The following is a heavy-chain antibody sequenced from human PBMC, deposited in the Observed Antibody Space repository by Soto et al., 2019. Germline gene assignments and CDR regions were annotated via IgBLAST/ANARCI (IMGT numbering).Heavy chain of an antibody. V-gene: IGHV1-18*01. J-gene: IGHJ6*02. Sequence: GASVKVSCKASGYTFSSYGISWVRQAPGQGLEWMGWISIYNGNTNYAQKLQGRVTLATDTSTSTAYMELRSLTSDDTAMYYCARDTFGSYYNYYGMDVWG. CDR1: GYTFSSYG. CDR2: ISIYNGNT. D-gene: IGHD1-26*01. CDR3: ARDTFGSYYNYYGMDV.